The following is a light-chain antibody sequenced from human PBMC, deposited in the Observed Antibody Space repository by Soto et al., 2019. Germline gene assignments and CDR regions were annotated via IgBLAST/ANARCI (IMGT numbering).Light chain of an antibody. CDR2: DAS. V-gene: IGKV1-33*01. J-gene: IGKJ1*01. Sequence: DIQMTQSPSSLSASVGDRVTITCQASQDISNYLNWYQQKPGKAPKLLIYDASNLETGVPSRFSGSGSGTDFTFTISSLQPEDFAVYYCQQYYRYPWTFGQGTKVDIK. CDR1: QDISNY. CDR3: QQYYRYPWT.